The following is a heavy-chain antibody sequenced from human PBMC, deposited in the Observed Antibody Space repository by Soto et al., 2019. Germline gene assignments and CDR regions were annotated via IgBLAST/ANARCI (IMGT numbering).Heavy chain of an antibody. D-gene: IGHD1-1*01. V-gene: IGHV3-33*01. CDR2: IWYDGSNK. J-gene: IGHJ4*02. CDR3: ARVFQTGTFFSDY. CDR1: GFTFSSYG. Sequence: GGSLRLSCAASGFTFSSYGMHWVRQAPGKGLEWVAVIWYDGSNKYYADSVKGRFTISRDNSKNTLYLQMNSLRAEDTAVYYCARVFQTGTFFSDYWGQGTLVTVSS.